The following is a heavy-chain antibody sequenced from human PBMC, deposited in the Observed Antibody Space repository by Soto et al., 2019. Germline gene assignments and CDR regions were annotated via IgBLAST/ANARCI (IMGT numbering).Heavy chain of an antibody. Sequence: SETLSLTCTVSGGSISSYYWSWIRQPPGKGLEWIGYIYYSGSTNYNPSLKSRVTISVDTSKNQFSLKLSSVTAADTAVYYCARAYRYCSSTSCKRNNYYYYYYMDVWGKGTTVTVSS. CDR2: IYYSGST. CDR1: GGSISSYY. CDR3: ARAYRYCSSTSCKRNNYYYYYYMDV. V-gene: IGHV4-59*08. J-gene: IGHJ6*03. D-gene: IGHD2-2*01.